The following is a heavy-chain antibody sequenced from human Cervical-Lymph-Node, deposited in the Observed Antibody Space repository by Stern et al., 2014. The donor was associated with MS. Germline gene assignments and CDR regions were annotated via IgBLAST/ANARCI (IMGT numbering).Heavy chain of an antibody. Sequence: QVQLQESGPGLVKPSETLSLTCTVSGGSISSSSYYWGWIRQPPGKGLEWIGSIYYSGSTYYNPALKSRVTLSVDTSKNQFSLILGSVPAADTAVYYCARHPPYSSSPNWFDPWGQGTLVTVSS. CDR2: IYYSGST. CDR3: ARHPPYSSSPNWFDP. V-gene: IGHV4-39*01. D-gene: IGHD6-6*01. CDR1: GGSISSSSYY. J-gene: IGHJ5*02.